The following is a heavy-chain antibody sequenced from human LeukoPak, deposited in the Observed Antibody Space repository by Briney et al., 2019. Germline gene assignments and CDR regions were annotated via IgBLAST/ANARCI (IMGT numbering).Heavy chain of an antibody. Sequence: PSETLSLTCTVSGGSISSSSYYWGWIRQPPGKGLEWIGSIYYSGSTYYNPSLKSRVTISVDTSKNQFSLKLSSVTAAETAVYYCARQNVLLWFGEGWGQGTLVTVSS. D-gene: IGHD3-10*01. CDR1: GGSISSSSYY. J-gene: IGHJ4*02. CDR3: ARQNVLLWFGEG. V-gene: IGHV4-39*01. CDR2: IYYSGST.